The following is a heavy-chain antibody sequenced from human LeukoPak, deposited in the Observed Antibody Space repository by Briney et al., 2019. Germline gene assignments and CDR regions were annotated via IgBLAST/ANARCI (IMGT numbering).Heavy chain of an antibody. CDR3: ARDPYLANFWTGYPHY. CDR2: INSDGTTT. Sequence: QPGGSLRLSCAASGFSFSNSWMHSVRQAPGKGLLFGSRINSDGTTTYYADSVKGRFTISRDNAKNTLFLQMNSLRPEDTALYYCARDPYLANFWTGYPHYWGQGTLVTVSS. J-gene: IGHJ4*02. CDR1: GFSFSNSW. D-gene: IGHD3/OR15-3a*01. V-gene: IGHV3-74*01.